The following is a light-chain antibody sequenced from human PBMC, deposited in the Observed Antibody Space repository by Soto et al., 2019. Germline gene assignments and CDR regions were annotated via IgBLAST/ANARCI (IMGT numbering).Light chain of an antibody. CDR3: QPPTDFT. V-gene: IGKV1-5*01. CDR1: SSSKW. CDR2: DVS. J-gene: IGKJ2*01. Sequence: DIQMTQSPSTLAASVGDTVTMTCRSSSKWLAWYQKKPGKAPKLLIYDVSNLERGVPPRFSGSTSGAESTLTITGLQPDDLGTYYCQPPTDFTFGQGTKVQIK.